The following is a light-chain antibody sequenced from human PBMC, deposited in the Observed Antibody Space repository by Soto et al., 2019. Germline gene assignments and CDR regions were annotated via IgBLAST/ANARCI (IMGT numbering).Light chain of an antibody. CDR1: SRVVGNYNY. J-gene: IGLJ1*01. Sequence: SVVSRARSVSRSPWQAGTISCPGNSRVVGNYNYVSWYQQHPGKAPKLMIYDVIKRPSGVPDRFSGSKSDNTASLTISGLQAEDEADYYCCSYAGSYTYVFGTGTKVTVL. V-gene: IGLV2-11*01. CDR3: CSYAGSYTYV. CDR2: DVI.